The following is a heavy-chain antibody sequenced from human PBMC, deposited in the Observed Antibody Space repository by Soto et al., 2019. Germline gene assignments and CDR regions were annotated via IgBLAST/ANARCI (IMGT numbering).Heavy chain of an antibody. Sequence: GGSLRLSCEASGFTFSSYGMHWVRQAPGEGLEWVAVIWYDGTNKYCADSVQGRFTISRDNSKNTLYLQMNSLRAEDTAVYYCARELRLGTYYYFAFDIWGQGTMVTVSS. CDR1: GFTFSSYG. CDR3: ARELRLGTYYYFAFDI. J-gene: IGHJ3*02. CDR2: IWYDGTNK. V-gene: IGHV3-33*01. D-gene: IGHD3-22*01.